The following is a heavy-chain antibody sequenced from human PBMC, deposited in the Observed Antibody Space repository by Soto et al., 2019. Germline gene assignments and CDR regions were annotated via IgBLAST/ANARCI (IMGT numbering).Heavy chain of an antibody. D-gene: IGHD1-26*01. Sequence: ETLSLTCTVSGGAISSSSYYWGWMRQRPGKGLEGIGSVYYSASTYYNPSLEGRVTISVDTTKNQFSQKPSSVTAADTAVYYFASLYSDFEWYFDLWGRGTLVTVSS. CDR2: VYYSAST. V-gene: IGHV4-39*01. CDR1: GGAISSSSYY. CDR3: ASLYSDFEWYFDL. J-gene: IGHJ2*01.